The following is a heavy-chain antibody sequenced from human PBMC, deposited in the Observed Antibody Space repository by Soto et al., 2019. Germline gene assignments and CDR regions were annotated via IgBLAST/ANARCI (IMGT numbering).Heavy chain of an antibody. V-gene: IGHV3-30*03. CDR1: GVTFKDYG. J-gene: IGHJ2*01. CDR2: ISYDGKQT. CDR3: ARDGWGSNWYFDL. Sequence: QTGGSLRLSCGAPGVTFKDYGMHWVRQAPGKGLEWVAVISYDGKQTYYADSVKGRFTISKDKSKRTLFLQMNSLRVDDTAVYYCARDGWGSNWYFDLWGRGTLVTSPQ. D-gene: IGHD3-16*01.